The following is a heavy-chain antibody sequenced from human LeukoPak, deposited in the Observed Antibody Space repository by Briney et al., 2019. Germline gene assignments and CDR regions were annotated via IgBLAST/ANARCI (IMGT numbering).Heavy chain of an antibody. CDR2: IYPGDSDT. CDR3: ARAHNYYDSSGPPKYFDY. V-gene: IGHV5-51*01. Sequence: GESLKISCQCSGYSFTTYWIGWVRQMPGKGLECMGIIYPGDSDTRYSPSFQGQVTISADKSINTAYLQWSSLKASDTAMYYCARAHNYYDSSGPPKYFDYWGQGTLVTVSS. CDR1: GYSFTTYW. J-gene: IGHJ4*02. D-gene: IGHD3-22*01.